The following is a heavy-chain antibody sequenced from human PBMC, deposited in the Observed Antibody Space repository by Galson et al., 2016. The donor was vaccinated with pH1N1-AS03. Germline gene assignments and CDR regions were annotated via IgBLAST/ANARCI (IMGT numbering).Heavy chain of an antibody. CDR2: IQSSGNT. J-gene: IGHJ6*04. V-gene: IGHV4-4*07. Sequence: LSLTCTVSGVPVRAYHWTWFRQSAEKGLEWLGLIQSSGNTNYNPSLKRRASMSIDTSVNQLSLMVTFVTAADTAVYYCARKDGDIWGRGITITVSS. CDR3: ARKDGDI. CDR1: GVPVRAYH. D-gene: IGHD4-17*01.